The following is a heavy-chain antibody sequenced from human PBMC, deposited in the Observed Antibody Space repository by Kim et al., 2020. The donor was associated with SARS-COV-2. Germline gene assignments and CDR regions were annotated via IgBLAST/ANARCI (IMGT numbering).Heavy chain of an antibody. V-gene: IGHV3-21*01. J-gene: IGHJ6*02. CDR2: SYI. D-gene: IGHD3-9*01. CDR3: ARFEGYGMDV. Sequence: SYIYYADSANGRLTISRDNAKSSLFLQMNSLRVEDTGVYYCARFEGYGMDVWGQGTTVTVSS.